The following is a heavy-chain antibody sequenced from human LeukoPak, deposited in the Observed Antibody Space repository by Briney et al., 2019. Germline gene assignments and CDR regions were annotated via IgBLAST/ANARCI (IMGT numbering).Heavy chain of an antibody. Sequence: SQTLSLTCTVSGGSISSDGYYWSWIRQPPGKGLEWIGYIYHSGTTYHNPSLKSRVTISVDRSKKQFSLKLSSVTAADTAVYYCARDTGYSSGWCDYWGQGTLVTVSS. CDR1: GGSISSDGYY. CDR3: ARDTGYSSGWCDY. CDR2: IYHSGTT. V-gene: IGHV4-30-2*01. J-gene: IGHJ4*02. D-gene: IGHD6-19*01.